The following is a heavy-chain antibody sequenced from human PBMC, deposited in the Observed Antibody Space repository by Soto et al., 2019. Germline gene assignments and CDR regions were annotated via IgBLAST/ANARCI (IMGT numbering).Heavy chain of an antibody. CDR3: ARDSPDSSGYWAWGGMDV. J-gene: IGHJ6*02. CDR2: IYYSGST. Sequence: QVQLQESGPGLVKPSQTLSLTCTVSGGSISSGGYYWSWIRQHPGKGLEWIGYIYYSGSTYYNPSLKSRVTISVDXXKXQYXLKLSSVTAADTAVYYCARDSPDSSGYWAWGGMDVWGQGTTVTVSS. CDR1: GGSISSGGYY. V-gene: IGHV4-31*03. D-gene: IGHD3-22*01.